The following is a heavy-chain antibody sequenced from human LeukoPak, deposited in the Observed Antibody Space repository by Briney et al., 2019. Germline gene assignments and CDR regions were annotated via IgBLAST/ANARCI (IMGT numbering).Heavy chain of an antibody. CDR2: IKQDGSEK. J-gene: IGHJ3*02. CDR3: ARDWVRLELPSDDAFDI. V-gene: IGHV3-7*01. Sequence: GGSLRLSCAASGFTFSSYWMSWVCQAPGKGLEWVANIKQDGSEKYYVDSVKGRFTISRDNAKNSLYLQMNSLRAEDTAVYYCARDWVRLELPSDDAFDIWGQGTMVTVSS. D-gene: IGHD1-7*01. CDR1: GFTFSSYW.